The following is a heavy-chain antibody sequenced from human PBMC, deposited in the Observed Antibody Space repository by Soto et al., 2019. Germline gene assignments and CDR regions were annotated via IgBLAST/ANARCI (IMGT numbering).Heavy chain of an antibody. CDR2: IYWDDAK. CDR1: GFSLSTSGVG. D-gene: IGHD6-13*01. Sequence: QITLKESGPTLVKPTQTLTLTCTFSGFSLSTSGVGVGWIRQPPGNALEWLALIYWDDAKRYSPSLKSRLTITKDTSKNQVVLTMTNMDPVDTATYYCAHSGSSSWYPYFDYWGQGTLVTVSS. V-gene: IGHV2-5*02. CDR3: AHSGSSSWYPYFDY. J-gene: IGHJ4*02.